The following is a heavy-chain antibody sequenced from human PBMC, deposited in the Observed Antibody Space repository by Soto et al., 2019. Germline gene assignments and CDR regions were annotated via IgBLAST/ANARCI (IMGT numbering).Heavy chain of an antibody. CDR3: AKLGPIINMEIDY. D-gene: IGHD3-10*01. CDR1: GFTFSSYA. CDR2: ITDTGVNT. J-gene: IGHJ4*02. Sequence: GGSLRLSCAASGFTFSSYAMNWVRQAPGKGLEWVSTITDTGVNTYYANSVKGRFTISRDNSKNTLYLQMNSLRAEDTAVYYCAKLGPIINMEIDYWGQGTLVTVSS. V-gene: IGHV3-23*01.